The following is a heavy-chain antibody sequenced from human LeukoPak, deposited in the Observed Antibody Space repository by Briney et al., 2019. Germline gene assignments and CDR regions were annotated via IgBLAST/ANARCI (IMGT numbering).Heavy chain of an antibody. CDR2: INPNSGGT. CDR1: GYTLTGYH. V-gene: IGHV1-2*04. Sequence: GASVKVSCQASGYTLTGYHMHWVRQAPGQGLEWMGWINPNSGGTNYAQKFQGWVTMTRDTSISTAYMELSRLRSDDTAVYYCASSKSRVAWNGMDVWGKGTTVTVSS. CDR3: ASSKSRVAWNGMDV. J-gene: IGHJ6*04. D-gene: IGHD5-12*01.